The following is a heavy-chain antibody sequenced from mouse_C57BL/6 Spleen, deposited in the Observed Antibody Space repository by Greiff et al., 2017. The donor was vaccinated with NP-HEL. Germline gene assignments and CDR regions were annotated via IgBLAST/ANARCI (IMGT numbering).Heavy chain of an antibody. Sequence: EVQGVESGGGLVKPGGSLKLSCAASGFTFSSYAMSWVRQTPEKRLEWVATISDGGSYTYYPDNVKGRFTISRDNAKNNLYLQMSHLKSEDTAMYYCAREERYYGSPYWYFDVGGTGTTVTVSS. CDR3: AREERYYGSPYWYFDV. D-gene: IGHD1-1*01. CDR2: ISDGGSYT. V-gene: IGHV5-4*01. J-gene: IGHJ1*03. CDR1: GFTFSSYA.